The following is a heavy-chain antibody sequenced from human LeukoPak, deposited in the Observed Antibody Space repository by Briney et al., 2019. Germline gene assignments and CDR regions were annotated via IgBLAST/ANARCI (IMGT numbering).Heavy chain of an antibody. J-gene: IGHJ1*01. CDR3: ARPYCSGGSCYSGLQH. CDR1: GGSFSGYY. D-gene: IGHD2-15*01. V-gene: IGHV4-34*01. Sequence: SETLSLTCAVYGGSFSGYYWSWIRQPPGKGLEWIGEINHSGSTHYNPSLKSRVTISVDTSKNQFSLKLSSVTAADTAVYYCARPYCSGGSCYSGLQHWGQGTLVTVSS. CDR2: INHSGST.